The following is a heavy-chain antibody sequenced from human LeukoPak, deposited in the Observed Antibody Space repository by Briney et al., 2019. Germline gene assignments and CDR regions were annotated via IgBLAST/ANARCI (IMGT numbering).Heavy chain of an antibody. D-gene: IGHD2-2*01. V-gene: IGHV1-69*13. CDR1: GGTFSSYA. CDR2: IIPILGTA. CDR3: ARRYCSSTSCEYFDY. J-gene: IGHJ4*02. Sequence: ASVKVSCKASGGTFSSYAISWVRQAPGQGLGWMGGIIPILGTANYAQKFQGRVTITADESTSTAYMELRSLRSDDTAVYYCARRYCSSTSCEYFDYWGQGTLVTVSS.